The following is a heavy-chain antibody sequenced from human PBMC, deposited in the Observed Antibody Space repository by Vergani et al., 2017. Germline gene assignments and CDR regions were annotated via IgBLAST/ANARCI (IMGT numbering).Heavy chain of an antibody. CDR1: GFTFNHYA. J-gene: IGHJ6*02. D-gene: IGHD5-12*01. Sequence: EVQLLESGGDLVQPGGSLRLSCAASGFTFNHYAMNLVRQAPGKGLEWVSGISGSGGSTYYAGSVKGRFTISRDSSKNTLYLQMNSLSAGDTAVYYCAKANPRNSGYDYLYYYHAMDVWGQGTTVTVS. CDR3: AKANPRNSGYDYLYYYHAMDV. V-gene: IGHV3-23*01. CDR2: ISGSGGST.